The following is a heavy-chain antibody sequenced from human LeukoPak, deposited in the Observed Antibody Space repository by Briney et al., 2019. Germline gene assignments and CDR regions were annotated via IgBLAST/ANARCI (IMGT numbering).Heavy chain of an antibody. D-gene: IGHD3-22*01. Sequence: SVTLSLLCTVSGGSINRYHWSWMRQPPGKGLEWIGYIYYSGSTNYNPSLKSRVTVSVDTSKNHFSLKLSSVTAADTAVYYCARVGITMIVDDYYYMDVWGKGTTVTVSS. CDR3: ARVGITMIVDDYYYMDV. CDR1: GGSINRYH. V-gene: IGHV4-59*01. J-gene: IGHJ6*03. CDR2: IYYSGST.